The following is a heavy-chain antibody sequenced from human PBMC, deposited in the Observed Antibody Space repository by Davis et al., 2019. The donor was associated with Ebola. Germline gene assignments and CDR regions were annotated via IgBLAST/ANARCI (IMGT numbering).Heavy chain of an antibody. J-gene: IGHJ4*02. V-gene: IGHV4-4*02. Sequence: MPSETLSLTCAVSGGSISSSNWWSWVRQPPGMGLEWIGEIYPSGSTNYNPSLKSRVTISVDTSNNQFSLKLNSVTAADTAVYYCARLGQYSSSSVDYWGQGTLVTVSS. D-gene: IGHD6-6*01. CDR1: GGSISSSNW. CDR3: ARLGQYSSSSVDY. CDR2: IYPSGST.